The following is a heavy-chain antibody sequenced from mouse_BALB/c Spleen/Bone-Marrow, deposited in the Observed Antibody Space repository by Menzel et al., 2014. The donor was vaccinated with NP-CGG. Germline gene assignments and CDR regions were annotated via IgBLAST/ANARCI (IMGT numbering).Heavy chain of an antibody. D-gene: IGHD1-1*01. CDR3: AREHYGSSPFAY. Sequence: VQLQQSGPELVKPGASMKISCKASGYSFTGYTMNWVKQSHGENLEWIGLINPYNGGTSYNQKFKGKATLTVDKSSSTAYMELLSLTSEDSAVYYCAREHYGSSPFAYWGQGTLVTVSA. J-gene: IGHJ3*01. CDR2: INPYNGGT. V-gene: IGHV1-18*01. CDR1: GYSFTGYT.